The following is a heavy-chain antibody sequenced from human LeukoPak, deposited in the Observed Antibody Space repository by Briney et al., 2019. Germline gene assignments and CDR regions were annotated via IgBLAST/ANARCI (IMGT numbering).Heavy chain of an antibody. D-gene: IGHD2-21*02. CDR2: IRPDSGGT. CDR3: ARASFCGGDCYHSFDY. V-gene: IGHV1-2*02. CDR1: GYSFTGHY. Sequence: ASVKVSCKASGYSFTGHYIHWVRQAPGHGLEWMGWIRPDSGGTKYLQKFQGRVTMTRDTSIGTAFMELTRLTSDDTAVYYCARASFCGGDCYHSFDYWGQGTLVTVSS. J-gene: IGHJ4*02.